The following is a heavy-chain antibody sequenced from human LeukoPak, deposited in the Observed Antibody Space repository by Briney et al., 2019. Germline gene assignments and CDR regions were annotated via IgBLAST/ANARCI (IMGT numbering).Heavy chain of an antibody. CDR1: GFTFSSYA. Sequence: GGSLRLSCAASGFTFSSYAMHWVRQAPGKGLEWVAFIRYDGSNKYYADSVKGRFTISRDNSKNTLYLQMNSLRAEDTAVYYCAKGITMVRGVMGPLDYWGQGTLVTVSS. V-gene: IGHV3-30*02. D-gene: IGHD3-10*01. CDR3: AKGITMVRGVMGPLDY. CDR2: IRYDGSNK. J-gene: IGHJ4*02.